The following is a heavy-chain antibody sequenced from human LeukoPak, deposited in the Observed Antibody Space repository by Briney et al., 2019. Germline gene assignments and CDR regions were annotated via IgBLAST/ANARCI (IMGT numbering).Heavy chain of an antibody. D-gene: IGHD6-13*01. V-gene: IGHV7-4-1*02. CDR1: GYTFTSYA. CDR3: AREGVMRWGSWYYYYYMDV. Sequence: ASVKVSCKASGYTFTSYAMNWVRQAPGQGLEWMGWINTNTGNPTYAQGFTGRFVFSLDTSVSTAYLQISSLKAEDTAVYYCAREGVMRWGSWYYYYYMDVWGKGTTVTVSS. J-gene: IGHJ6*03. CDR2: INTNTGNP.